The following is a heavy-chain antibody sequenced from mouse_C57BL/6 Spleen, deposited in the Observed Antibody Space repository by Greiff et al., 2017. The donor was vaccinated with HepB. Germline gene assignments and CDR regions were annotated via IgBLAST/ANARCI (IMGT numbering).Heavy chain of an antibody. Sequence: EVQGVESGGGLVQPGGSLSLSCAASGFTFTDYYMSWVRQPPGKALEWLGFIRNKANGYTTEYSASVKGRFTISRDNSQSILYLQMNALRAEDSATYYCARYKLYDYEGWWYFDVWGTGTTVTVSS. J-gene: IGHJ1*03. CDR3: ARYKLYDYEGWWYFDV. D-gene: IGHD2-4*01. CDR2: IRNKANGYTT. CDR1: GFTFTDYY. V-gene: IGHV7-3*01.